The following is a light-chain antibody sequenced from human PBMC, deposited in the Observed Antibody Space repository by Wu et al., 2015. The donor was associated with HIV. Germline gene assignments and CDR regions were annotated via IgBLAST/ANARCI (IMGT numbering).Light chain of an antibody. Sequence: EIVLTQSPATLSLSPGERATLSCRASQSVSRYLAWYQQKPGQAPRLLIYDVSDRATGIPARFSGSGSGTDFTLTISSLEPEDFAVYYCQFYSITFRTFGQGTKVEF. CDR2: DVS. CDR1: QSVSRY. V-gene: IGKV3-11*01. J-gene: IGKJ1*01. CDR3: QFYSITFRT.